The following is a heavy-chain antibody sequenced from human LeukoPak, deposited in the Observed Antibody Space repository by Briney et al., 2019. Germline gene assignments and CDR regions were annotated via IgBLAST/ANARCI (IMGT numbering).Heavy chain of an antibody. CDR2: INPKSGVT. Sequence: ASVTVSCTASGYTFTDYYVHWVRQAPGQGLEWMGWINPKSGVTSFAQRFQARVSLTRDTSISTAYMELSRLRSADTAIYYCATTSTWTGCADDAFDIWGQGTMVIVSS. J-gene: IGHJ3*02. CDR1: GYTFTDYY. V-gene: IGHV1-2*02. CDR3: ATTSTWTGCADDAFDI. D-gene: IGHD3/OR15-3a*01.